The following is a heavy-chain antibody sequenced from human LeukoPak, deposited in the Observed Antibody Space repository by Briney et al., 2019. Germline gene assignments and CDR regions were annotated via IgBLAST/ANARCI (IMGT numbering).Heavy chain of an antibody. J-gene: IGHJ5*02. CDR1: GGSFSGYY. D-gene: IGHD4-23*01. CDR2: INHSGST. CDR3: ARHPADYGGNIWFDP. V-gene: IGHV4-34*01. Sequence: SETLSLTCAVYGGSFSGYYWSWIRQPPGKGLEWIGEINHSGSTNYNPSLKSRVTISVDTSKNQFSLKLSSMTAADTAVYYCARHPADYGGNIWFDPWGQGTLVTVSS.